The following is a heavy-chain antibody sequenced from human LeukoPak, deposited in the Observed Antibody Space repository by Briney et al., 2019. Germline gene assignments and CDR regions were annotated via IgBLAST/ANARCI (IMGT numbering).Heavy chain of an antibody. V-gene: IGHV3-23*01. Sequence: GGSLRLSCAASGFTFRMYGMTWVRQAPGQGLEWVSGISASGSSTVYADSVKGRFTMSRDNSKDTLYLQMNSLRAEDTAVYYCAKLSRNDYGGTTPFDYWGQGTLVTVSS. D-gene: IGHD4-23*01. CDR1: GFTFRMYG. CDR3: AKLSRNDYGGTTPFDY. J-gene: IGHJ4*02. CDR2: ISASGSST.